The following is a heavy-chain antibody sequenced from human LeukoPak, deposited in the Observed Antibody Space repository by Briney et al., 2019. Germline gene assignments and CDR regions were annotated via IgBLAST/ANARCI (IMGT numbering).Heavy chain of an antibody. CDR2: ISASGGST. CDR3: AKEVWYWFDP. V-gene: IGHV3-23*01. CDR1: GFTFSSYE. Sequence: PGGSLRLSCAASGFTFSSYEMNWVGQAPGKGLEWVSAISASGGSTYYADSVKGRFTTSRDDSKNTLYLQMNSLRAEDTAVYYCAKEVWYWFDPWGQGTLVTASS. J-gene: IGHJ5*02. D-gene: IGHD2-8*02.